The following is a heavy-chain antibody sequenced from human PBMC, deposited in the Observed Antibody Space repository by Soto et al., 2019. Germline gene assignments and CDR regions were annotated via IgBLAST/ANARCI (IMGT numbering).Heavy chain of an antibody. Sequence: QVQLQESGPGLVKPSETLSLTCTVSGGSISSYYWSWIRQPPGKGLEWIGYIYYSGSTNYNPSLNSRVTISVDTSKNQCALKLSSVTAADTAVYYCARDRDDYPLDYWGQGTLVTVSS. CDR2: IYYSGST. J-gene: IGHJ4*02. CDR3: ARDRDDYPLDY. CDR1: GGSISSYY. D-gene: IGHD4-17*01. V-gene: IGHV4-59*01.